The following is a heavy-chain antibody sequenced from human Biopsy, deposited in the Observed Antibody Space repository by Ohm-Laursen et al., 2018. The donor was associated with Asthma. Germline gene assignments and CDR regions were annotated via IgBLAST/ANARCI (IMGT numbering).Heavy chain of an antibody. CDR1: GFTFDNCT. CDR3: ARGGLHYYEYYGMDV. V-gene: IGHV3-30*04. D-gene: IGHD2-21*02. CDR2: ISYDGRNT. Sequence: SSLRLSCTASGFTFDNCTMHWVRQAPGKDLEWVTIISYDGRNTYYADSVEGRFTISRDNSKNTLFLQMSSLRPEDTAVYYCARGGLHYYEYYGMDVWGQGTTVTVSS. J-gene: IGHJ6*02.